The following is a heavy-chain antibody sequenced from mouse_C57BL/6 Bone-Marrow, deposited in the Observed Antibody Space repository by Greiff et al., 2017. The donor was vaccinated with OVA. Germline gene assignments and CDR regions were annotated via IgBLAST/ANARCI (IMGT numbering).Heavy chain of an antibody. CDR2: INNGGGST. Sequence: EVKLQESGGGLVQPGGSLKLSCAASGFTFSDYYMYWVRQTPEKRLEWVAYINNGGGSTYYPDTVKGLFTISRDNATNTLYLQMSSLKSEDTAMYYCARQGDYDHWGCGYWGRGTVVTVSA. CDR1: GFTFSDYY. V-gene: IGHV5-12*01. CDR3: ARQGDYDHWGCGY. D-gene: IGHD2-4*01. J-gene: IGHJ3*01.